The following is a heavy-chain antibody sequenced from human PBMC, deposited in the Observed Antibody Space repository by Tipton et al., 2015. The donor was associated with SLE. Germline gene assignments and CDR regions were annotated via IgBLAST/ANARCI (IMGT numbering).Heavy chain of an antibody. V-gene: IGHV1-69*09. CDR1: GGTFSSYT. D-gene: IGHD6-19*01. CDR2: IIPILGIA. CDR3: ATQGGQWLVRAFDI. Sequence: QLVQSGAEVKKPGSSVKVSCKASGGTFSSYTISWVRQAPGQGLEWMGRIIPILGIANYAQKFQGRVTITADTSTDTAYMELSSLRSEDTAVYYCATQGGQWLVRAFDIWGQGTMVTVSS. J-gene: IGHJ3*02.